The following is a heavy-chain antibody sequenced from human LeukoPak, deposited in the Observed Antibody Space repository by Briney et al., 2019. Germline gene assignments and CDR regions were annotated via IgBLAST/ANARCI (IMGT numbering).Heavy chain of an antibody. CDR1: GFTFSSYA. D-gene: IGHD2-2*01. CDR2: ISYDGSNK. J-gene: IGHJ4*02. CDR3: ARDQVVPAAFFDY. Sequence: GRSLRLSCAASGFTFSSYAMHWVRRAPGKGLEWVAVISYDGSNKYYADSVKGRFTISRDNSKNTLYLQMNSLRAEDTAVYYCARDQVVPAAFFDYWGQGTLVTVSS. V-gene: IGHV3-30-3*01.